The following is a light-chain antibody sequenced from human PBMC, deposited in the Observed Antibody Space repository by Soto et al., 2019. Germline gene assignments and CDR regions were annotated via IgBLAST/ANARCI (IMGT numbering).Light chain of an antibody. Sequence: EIVLTQSPGTLSLSTEERATLSCRASQSVSSSYLAWYQQKPGQAPRLLIYGASSRATGIPDRFSGSGSGTDFTLTISRLEPEDFAVYYCQQYGSSRGTFGQGTKVEIK. CDR1: QSVSSSY. V-gene: IGKV3-20*01. CDR3: QQYGSSRGT. J-gene: IGKJ1*01. CDR2: GAS.